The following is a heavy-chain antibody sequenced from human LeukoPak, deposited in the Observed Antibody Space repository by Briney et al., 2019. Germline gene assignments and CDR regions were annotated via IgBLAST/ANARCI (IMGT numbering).Heavy chain of an antibody. CDR3: ASSSGSYSAEYFQH. CDR1: GGPISSGGYS. CDR2: IYHSGST. V-gene: IGHV4-30-2*01. J-gene: IGHJ1*01. Sequence: SQTLSLTCAVSGGPISSGGYSWSWIRQPPGKGLEWIGYIYHSGSTYYNPSLKSRVTISVDRSKNQFSLKLSSVTAADTAVYYCASSSGSYSAEYFQHWGQGTLVTVSS. D-gene: IGHD1-26*01.